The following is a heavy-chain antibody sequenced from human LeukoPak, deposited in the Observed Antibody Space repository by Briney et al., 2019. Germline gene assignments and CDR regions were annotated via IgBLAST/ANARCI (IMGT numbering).Heavy chain of an antibody. V-gene: IGHV3-30-3*01. CDR1: GFTFSSYA. J-gene: IGHJ4*02. CDR2: ISYDRSNK. CDR3: ARDRQQLGHFDY. Sequence: GGSLRLSCAASGFTFSSYAMHWVRRAPGKGLEWVAVISYDRSNKYYADSVKGRFTISRDNSKNTLYLQMNSLRAEDTAVYYCARDRQQLGHFDYWGQGTLVTVSS. D-gene: IGHD6-13*01.